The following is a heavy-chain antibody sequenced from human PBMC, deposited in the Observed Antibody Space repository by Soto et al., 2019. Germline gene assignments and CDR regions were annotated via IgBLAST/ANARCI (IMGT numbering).Heavy chain of an antibody. CDR1: GFTFSSYG. J-gene: IGHJ3*02. CDR3: AKDLLKIRLALWAVDI. V-gene: IGHV3-30*18. D-gene: IGHD3-10*01. Sequence: QVQLVESGGGVVQPGRSLRLSCAASGFTFSSYGMHWVRQAPGKGLEWVAVISYDGSNKYYADSVKGRFTISRENSKNTLYLQMNSLRAEDTAVYYCAKDLLKIRLALWAVDIWGQGTMVTVYS. CDR2: ISYDGSNK.